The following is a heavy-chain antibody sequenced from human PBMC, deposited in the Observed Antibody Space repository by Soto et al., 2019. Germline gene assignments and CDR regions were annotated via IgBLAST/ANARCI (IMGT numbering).Heavy chain of an antibody. CDR2: MNPNSGNT. CDR1: GYTFTSYD. V-gene: IGHV1-8*01. D-gene: IGHD3-3*01. CDR3: SGVQVSVRFLEGQRWWYVDY. Sequence: QVQLVQSGAEVKKPGASVKVSCKASGYTFTSYDINWVRQATGQGLEWMGWMNPNSGNTGYAQKFQGRVTMTRNTSRTTAYMERSSLRSEYTPVYYCSGVQVSVRFLEGQRWWYVDYWGQGTLVTVSS. J-gene: IGHJ4*02.